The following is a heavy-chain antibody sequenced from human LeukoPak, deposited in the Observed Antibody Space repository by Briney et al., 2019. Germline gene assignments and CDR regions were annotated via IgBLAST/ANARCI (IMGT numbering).Heavy chain of an antibody. D-gene: IGHD5-12*01. CDR3: AKVQYGGASIGLFDY. CDR2: IWYDGSNK. V-gene: IGHV3-33*06. CDR1: GFTFSSYG. Sequence: GGSLRLSCAASGFTFSSYGMHWVRQAPGKGLEWVAVIWYDGSNKYYADSVKGRFTISRDNSKNTLYLQMNSLRAEDTAVYYCAKVQYGGASIGLFDYCGQGTLVTVSS. J-gene: IGHJ4*02.